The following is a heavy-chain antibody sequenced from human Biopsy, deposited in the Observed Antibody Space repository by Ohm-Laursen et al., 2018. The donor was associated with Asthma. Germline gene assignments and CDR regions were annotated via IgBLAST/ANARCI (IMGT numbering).Heavy chain of an antibody. CDR2: ISWSSSYT. CDR3: AKDRFDNSVTSKYYYYGIDV. V-gene: IGHV3-11*06. CDR1: GFSLSDYY. Sequence: SLRLSCTASGFSLSDYYMSWIRQVPGKGLEWVSYISWSSSYTNYADSVRGRFTISRDNVRNRLHLQMSSLRPDDSAAYHCAKDRFDNSVTSKYYYYGIDVWGQGTTVTVSS. D-gene: IGHD3-16*01. J-gene: IGHJ6*02.